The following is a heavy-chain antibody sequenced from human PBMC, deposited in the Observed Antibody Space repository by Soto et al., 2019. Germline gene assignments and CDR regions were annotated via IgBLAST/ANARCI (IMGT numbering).Heavy chain of an antibody. CDR2: IWYDGSNK. Sequence: GGSLRLSCAASGFTFSSYGMHWVRQAPGKGLEWVAVIWYDGSNKYYADSVKGRFTISRDNSKNTLYLQMNNLRAEDTAVYYCARAKAYDFWSGYPPGTDYYYYYMDVWGKGTTVTVSS. CDR3: ARAKAYDFWSGYPPGTDYYYYYMDV. D-gene: IGHD3-3*01. CDR1: GFTFSSYG. J-gene: IGHJ6*03. V-gene: IGHV3-33*01.